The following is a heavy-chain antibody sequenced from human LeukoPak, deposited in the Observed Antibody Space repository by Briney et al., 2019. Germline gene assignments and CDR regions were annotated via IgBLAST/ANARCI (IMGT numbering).Heavy chain of an antibody. V-gene: IGHV3-21*01. J-gene: IGHJ4*02. D-gene: IGHD2-2*02. CDR3: ARSRGMSMNDKYLRY. CDR1: GVTFSAYT. CDR2: IKASDNYI. Sequence: PGGSLRLSCAASGVTFSAYTMNWVRHAPGKGLEWVSSIKASDNYIYYAPSVAGRFTISTGAAQTSLYLQMDRMGAENTANSDCARSRGMSMNDKYLRYWGQGTLVTVSS.